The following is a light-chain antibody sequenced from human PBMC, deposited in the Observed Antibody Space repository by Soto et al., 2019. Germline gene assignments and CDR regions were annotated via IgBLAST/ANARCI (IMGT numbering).Light chain of an antibody. V-gene: IGKV3-20*01. CDR3: QQFGSTPLT. J-gene: IGKJ4*01. CDR2: FVS. Sequence: EIVLTQSPGTLSLSPGERATLSCRASQNVNNNYIAWYQQKPGLAPRLLIYFVSSRATGVPDRFSGSGSGADFTLTITGLEPEDFAVYFCQQFGSTPLTFGGGT. CDR1: QNVNNNY.